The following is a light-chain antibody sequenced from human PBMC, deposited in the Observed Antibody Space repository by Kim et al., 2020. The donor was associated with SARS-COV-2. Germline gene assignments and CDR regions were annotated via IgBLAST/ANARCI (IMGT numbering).Light chain of an antibody. J-gene: IGKJ2*01. CDR3: QQYESYPYT. Sequence: DIQMTQSPSTLSASVGDRVTITCRASQSISYWLAWYQQKPGKAPQILIFKASNLKSGVPSRFSGSGSGTEFTLTISSLQPDDFAIYYCQQYESYPYTFGQGTKLEI. V-gene: IGKV1-5*03. CDR2: KAS. CDR1: QSISYW.